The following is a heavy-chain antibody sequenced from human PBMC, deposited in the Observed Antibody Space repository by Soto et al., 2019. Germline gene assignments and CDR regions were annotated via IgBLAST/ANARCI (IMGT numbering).Heavy chain of an antibody. J-gene: IGHJ4*02. CDR3: ASLPQQLVDF. Sequence: LRLSCAASGFTFSDYYMSWIRQAPGKGLEWVSYISGSGSYTNYADSVKGRFTISRDNAKNSLYLQMNSLRAEDTAVYYCASLPQQLVDFWGQGTLVTVSS. V-gene: IGHV3-11*06. CDR1: GFTFSDYY. D-gene: IGHD6-13*01. CDR2: ISGSGSYT.